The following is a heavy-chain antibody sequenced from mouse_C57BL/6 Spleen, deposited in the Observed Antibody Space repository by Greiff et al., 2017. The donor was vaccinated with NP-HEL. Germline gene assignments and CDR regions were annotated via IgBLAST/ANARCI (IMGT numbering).Heavy chain of an antibody. CDR3: ARIYYDYPWFAY. D-gene: IGHD2-4*01. CDR2: INPNNGGT. CDR1: GYTFTDYY. Sequence: EVQLQQSGPELVKPGASVKISCKASGYTFTDYYMNWVKQSHGKSLEWIGDINPNNGGTSYNQKFKGKATLTVDMSSSTAYMELRSLTSEDSAVYYCARIYYDYPWFAYWGQGTLVTVSA. V-gene: IGHV1-26*01. J-gene: IGHJ3*01.